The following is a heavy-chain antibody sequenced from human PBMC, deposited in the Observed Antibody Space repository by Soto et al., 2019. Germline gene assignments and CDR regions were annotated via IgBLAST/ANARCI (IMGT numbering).Heavy chain of an antibody. CDR1: GFPFSSYF. CDR3: ARDPSRKIVVVTPPDY. CDR2: IWYDGSNK. V-gene: IGHV3-33*01. J-gene: IGHJ4*02. D-gene: IGHD3-22*01. Sequence: GGSLRLSCAASGFPFSSYFMHWVRPAPGKGLEWVAVIWYDGSNKYYADSVKGRFTISRDNSKNTLYLQMNSLRAEDTAVYYCARDPSRKIVVVTPPDYWGQGTLVTVSS.